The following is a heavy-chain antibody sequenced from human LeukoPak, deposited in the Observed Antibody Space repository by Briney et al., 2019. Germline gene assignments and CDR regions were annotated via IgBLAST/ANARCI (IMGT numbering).Heavy chain of an antibody. D-gene: IGHD6-13*01. CDR3: ARKGGGQLVNTRRWFDP. V-gene: IGHV4-39*07. CDR1: GGSISSGSYY. J-gene: IGHJ5*02. Sequence: PSETLSLTCTVSGGSISSGSYYWSWVRQPPGKGLEWIGEINHSGTTYYNPSLKSRVTISIHTSKKQFSLQLTSVIAADTAVYYCARKGGGQLVNTRRWFDPWGQGTLVTVSS. CDR2: INHSGTT.